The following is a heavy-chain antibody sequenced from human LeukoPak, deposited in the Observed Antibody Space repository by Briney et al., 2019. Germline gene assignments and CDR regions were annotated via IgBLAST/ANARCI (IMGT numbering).Heavy chain of an antibody. CDR3: AKAQVVTPFFDY. D-gene: IGHD4-23*01. V-gene: IGHV3-23*01. CDR2: ISGSGGST. J-gene: IGHJ4*02. Sequence: GGSLRLSCAASGFTFSSYAMSWVRQAPGKGLEWVSAISGSGGSTYYADSVKGRFTISRDNSRNTLYLQMNSLRAEDTAVYYCAKAQVVTPFFDYWGQGTLVTVSS. CDR1: GFTFSSYA.